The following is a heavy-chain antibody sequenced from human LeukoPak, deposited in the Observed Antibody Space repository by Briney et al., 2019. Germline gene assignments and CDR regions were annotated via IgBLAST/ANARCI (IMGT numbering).Heavy chain of an antibody. V-gene: IGHV3-21*01. CDR2: ISSSSSYI. Sequence: GGGLRLSCAASGFTFSSYSMKWGRRAPGKGGEWVSSISSSSSYIYYSDSVKGRFTISRDNAKNSLYLQMNSLRAEDTAVYYCASIDYWGQGTLVTVSS. J-gene: IGHJ4*02. CDR3: ASIDY. CDR1: GFTFSSYS.